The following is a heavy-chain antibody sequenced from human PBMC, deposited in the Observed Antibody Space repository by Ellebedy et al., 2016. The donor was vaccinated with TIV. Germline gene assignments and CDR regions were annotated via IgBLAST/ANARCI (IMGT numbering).Heavy chain of an antibody. CDR3: ARDHGTKSVDY. V-gene: IGHV1-18*04. Sequence: AASVKVSCKASGYPFSSYGMSWVRQAPGRGLEWMGWISGNGENTNYEQKFQGRVTMTADTSTSTIYMELRSLRSDDTVVYFCARDHGTKSVDYWGQGTLVTVSS. J-gene: IGHJ4*02. CDR1: GYPFSSYG. CDR2: ISGNGENT.